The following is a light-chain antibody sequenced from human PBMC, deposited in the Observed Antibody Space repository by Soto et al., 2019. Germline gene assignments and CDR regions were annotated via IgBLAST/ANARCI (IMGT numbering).Light chain of an antibody. J-gene: IGKJ2*01. CDR3: MQGKHWPPYT. CDR2: KVS. CDR1: QSLVHSDGNTY. V-gene: IGKV2-30*02. Sequence: DVVMTQSPLSLPVTLGQPASISCRSSQSLVHSDGNTYLNWFQQRPGQSPRRLIYKVSNRDSGVPDRFSRSRSGTDFTLKISRVEAEDVGLYYCMQGKHWPPYTFGQGTKLEIK.